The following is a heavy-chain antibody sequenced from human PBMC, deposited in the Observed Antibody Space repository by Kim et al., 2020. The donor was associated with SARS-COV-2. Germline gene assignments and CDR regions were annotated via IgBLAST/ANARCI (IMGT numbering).Heavy chain of an antibody. V-gene: IGHV3-33*01. CDR3: ARSSGSYYGFDY. J-gene: IGHJ4*02. D-gene: IGHD1-26*01. CDR2: IWYDGSNK. Sequence: GGSLRLSCAASGFTFSSYGMHWVRQAPGKGLEWVAVIWYDGSNKYYADSVKGRFTISRDNSKNTLYLQMNSLRAEDTAVYYCARSSGSYYGFDYWGQGTLVTVSS. CDR1: GFTFSSYG.